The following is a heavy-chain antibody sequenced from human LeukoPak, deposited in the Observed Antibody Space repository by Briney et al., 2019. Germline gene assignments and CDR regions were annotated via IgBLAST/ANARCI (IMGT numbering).Heavy chain of an antibody. CDR3: ARASWVLRFLEWFDP. Sequence: PSQTLSLTCAVSGGSISSGGYSWSWIRQPPGKGLEWIGYIYHSGSTYYNPSLKSRVTISVDRSKNQFSLKLSSVTAADTAVYYCARASWVLRFLEWFDPWGQGTLVTVSS. D-gene: IGHD3-3*01. V-gene: IGHV4-30-2*01. CDR1: GGSISSGGYS. J-gene: IGHJ5*02. CDR2: IYHSGST.